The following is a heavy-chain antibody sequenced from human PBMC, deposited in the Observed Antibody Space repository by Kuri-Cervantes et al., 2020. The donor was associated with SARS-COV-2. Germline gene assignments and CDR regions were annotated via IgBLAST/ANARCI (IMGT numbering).Heavy chain of an antibody. D-gene: IGHD2-2*01. Sequence: GSLRLSCTVSGGSISSSSDYWGWIRQPPGKGLEWIGSIYYSGSTYYNPSLKSRVTISVDTSKNQFSLKLSSVTAADTAVYYCARLAVVVVPAAMRAYAFDIWGQGTMVTVSS. J-gene: IGHJ3*02. CDR2: IYYSGST. CDR3: ARLAVVVVPAAMRAYAFDI. CDR1: GGSISSSSDY. V-gene: IGHV4-39*01.